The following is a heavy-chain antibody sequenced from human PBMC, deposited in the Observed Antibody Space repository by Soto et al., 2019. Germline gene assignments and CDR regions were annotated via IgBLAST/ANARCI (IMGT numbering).Heavy chain of an antibody. CDR2: ISYAGSNK. CDR1: VFTFSSYG. V-gene: IGHV3-30*18. D-gene: IGHD5-12*01. J-gene: IGHJ3*02. CDR3: AKDHVEMAKLDAFDI. Sequence: PGGSLRLSCASSVFTFSSYGMHCVRQAPGKWLEWVAVISYAGSNKYYADSVKGRFTISRDNSKNTLYLQMNSLRAEDTAVYYCAKDHVEMAKLDAFDIWGQGTMVNVSS.